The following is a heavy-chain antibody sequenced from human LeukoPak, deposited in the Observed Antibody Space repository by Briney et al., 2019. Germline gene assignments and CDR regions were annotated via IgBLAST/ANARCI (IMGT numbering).Heavy chain of an antibody. Sequence: GGSLRLSCAASGFTFSTYGMTWVRQAPGKGLEWVANIKQDGGEKYYVDSVKGRFTISRDNAKNSLYLQMNSLRAEDTAVYYCARRRYSGSSQHFDYWGQGTLVTVSS. V-gene: IGHV3-7*01. CDR2: IKQDGGEK. D-gene: IGHD1-26*01. CDR1: GFTFSTYG. CDR3: ARRRYSGSSQHFDY. J-gene: IGHJ4*02.